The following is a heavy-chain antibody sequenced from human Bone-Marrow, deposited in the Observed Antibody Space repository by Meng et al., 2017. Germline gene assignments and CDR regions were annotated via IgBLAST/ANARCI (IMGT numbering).Heavy chain of an antibody. V-gene: IGHV3-23*01. CDR2: VSATGVST. CDR1: GFTFSNYA. Sequence: GESLKISCAASGFTFSNYAMSWVRQAPGKGLEWVSSVSATGVSTYYADSVKGRFTVSRDNSKNMLYLQVNTLRAEDTAIYYCAKDRASGSYSYYFDYWGQGTPVTDSS. J-gene: IGHJ4*02. D-gene: IGHD1-26*01. CDR3: AKDRASGSYSYYFDY.